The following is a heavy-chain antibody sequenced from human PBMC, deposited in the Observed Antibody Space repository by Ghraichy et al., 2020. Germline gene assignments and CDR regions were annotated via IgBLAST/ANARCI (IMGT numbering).Heavy chain of an antibody. J-gene: IGHJ5*02. CDR3: ASLGAVAGAFDP. CDR1: GGSISSYY. CDR2: IYTSGST. D-gene: IGHD6-19*01. V-gene: IGHV4-4*07. Sequence: SETLSLTCTVSGGSISSYYWSWIRQPAGKGLEWIGRIYTSGSTNYNPSLKSRVTMSVDTSKNQFSLKLSSVTAADTAVYYCASLGAVAGAFDPWGQGTLVTVSS.